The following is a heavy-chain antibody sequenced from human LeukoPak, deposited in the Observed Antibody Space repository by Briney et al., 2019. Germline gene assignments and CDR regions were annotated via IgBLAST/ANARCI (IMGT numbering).Heavy chain of an antibody. V-gene: IGHV3-74*01. CDR2: IRTDGSTT. CDR3: ARGGPTPNSWYFDL. Sequence: GVSLRLSCAASGFTFSSYWMHWVRQAPGKGLVWVSRIRTDGSTTAHADSVKGRFTISRDNARNTLYLQMNSLRGEDTAVYYCARGGPTPNSWYFDLWGRGTLVTVSS. CDR1: GFTFSSYW. D-gene: IGHD4-11*01. J-gene: IGHJ2*01.